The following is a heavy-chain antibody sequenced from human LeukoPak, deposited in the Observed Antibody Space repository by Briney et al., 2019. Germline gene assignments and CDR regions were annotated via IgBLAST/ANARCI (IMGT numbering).Heavy chain of an antibody. J-gene: IGHJ3*02. V-gene: IGHV4-39*01. CDR1: GGSISSSGYY. CDR3: ARPYDSSGSSYDAFDI. Sequence: PSETLSLTCTVSGGSISSSGYYWGWIRQPPGKGLEWIGSIYYSGSTYYNPSLKSRVTISVDTSKNQFSLKLSSVTAADTAVYYCARPYDSSGSSYDAFDIWGQGTMVTVSS. CDR2: IYYSGST. D-gene: IGHD3-22*01.